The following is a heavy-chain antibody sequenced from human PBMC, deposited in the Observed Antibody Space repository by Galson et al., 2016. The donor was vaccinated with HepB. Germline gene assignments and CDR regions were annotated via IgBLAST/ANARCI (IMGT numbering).Heavy chain of an antibody. V-gene: IGHV3-48*04. CDR3: AREGTGSSSFIYYYYGMDV. CDR2: ITSRSTSI. J-gene: IGHJ6*02. Sequence: SLRLSCAASGFTLSSYSMNWVRQTPGKGLEWVSYITSRSTSIYYADSVKGRFNISRDNARNSLYLQMNSLRAEDTAVYYCAREGTGSSSFIYYYYGMDVWGQGTTVTVSS. D-gene: IGHD6-13*01. CDR1: GFTLSSYS.